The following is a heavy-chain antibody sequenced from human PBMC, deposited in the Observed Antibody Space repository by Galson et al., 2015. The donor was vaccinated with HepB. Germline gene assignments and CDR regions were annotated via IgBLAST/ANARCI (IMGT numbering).Heavy chain of an antibody. J-gene: IGHJ6*02. D-gene: IGHD1-26*01. CDR1: GGSISSYY. V-gene: IGHV4-59*01. CDR2: IYYSGST. CDR3: ARFSTVGARQGYYYGMDV. Sequence: ETLSLTCTVSGGSISSYYWSWIRQPPGKGLEWIGYIYYSGSTNYNPSLKSRVTISVDTSKNQFSLKLSSVAAADTAVYYCARFSTVGARQGYYYGMDVWGQGTTVTVSS.